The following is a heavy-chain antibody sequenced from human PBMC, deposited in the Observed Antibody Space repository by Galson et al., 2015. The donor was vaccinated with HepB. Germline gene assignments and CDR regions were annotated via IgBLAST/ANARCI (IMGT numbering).Heavy chain of an antibody. V-gene: IGHV3-30-3*01. D-gene: IGHD2-2*01. CDR1: GFTFSSYA. CDR3: AREGRGSRTYYFDY. Sequence: SLRLSCAASGFTFSSYAMHWVRQAPGKGLEWVAVISYDGSNKYYADSVKGRFTISRDNSKNTLYLQMNSLRAEDTAVYYCAREGRGSRTYYFDYWGQGTLATVSS. J-gene: IGHJ4*02. CDR2: ISYDGSNK.